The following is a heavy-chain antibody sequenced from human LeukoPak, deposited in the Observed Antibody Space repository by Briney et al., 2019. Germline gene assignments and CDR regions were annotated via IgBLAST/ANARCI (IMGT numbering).Heavy chain of an antibody. CDR3: AGGYRGGSSYADY. J-gene: IGHJ4*02. CDR1: GGSISSYY. Sequence: KPSETLSLTCTVSGGSISSYYWSWIRQPAGKGLEWIGRTDTSGNTNYNPSLKSRVIMSVDAPKNQFSLKLSPVTAADTAVYYCAGGYRGGSSYADYWGQGTLVTVSS. CDR2: TDTSGNT. D-gene: IGHD2-15*01. V-gene: IGHV4-4*07.